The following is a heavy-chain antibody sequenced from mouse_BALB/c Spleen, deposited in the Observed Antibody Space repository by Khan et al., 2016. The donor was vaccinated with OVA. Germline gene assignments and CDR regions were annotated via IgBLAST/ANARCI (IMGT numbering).Heavy chain of an antibody. CDR1: GYTFTNYG. CDR2: IYTYTGEP. J-gene: IGHJ4*01. Sequence: QIQLVQSGPELKKPGETVKISCKASGYTFTNYGMNWVKQAPGKGLKWMGWIYTYTGEPTYADDFKGRFAFSLESSASTAYLQINNLTNEDTATYFCAGGSSRAMDYWGQGTSVTVSS. V-gene: IGHV9-3-1*01. D-gene: IGHD1-1*01. CDR3: AGGSSRAMDY.